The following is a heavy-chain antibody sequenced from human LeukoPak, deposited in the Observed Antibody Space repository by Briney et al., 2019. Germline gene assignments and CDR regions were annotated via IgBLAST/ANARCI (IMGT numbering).Heavy chain of an antibody. Sequence: GGSLRLSCAASGFTFSSFWMTWVRQAPGKGLEWVANIKGDGSATHYVDSVKGRFTISRDNAKNSLYLQMNGLRAEDTAVYHCGYYDSRGYWDYWGQGTLVTVSS. J-gene: IGHJ4*02. CDR2: IKGDGSAT. CDR1: GFTFSSFW. D-gene: IGHD3-22*01. CDR3: GYYDSRGYWDY. V-gene: IGHV3-7*01.